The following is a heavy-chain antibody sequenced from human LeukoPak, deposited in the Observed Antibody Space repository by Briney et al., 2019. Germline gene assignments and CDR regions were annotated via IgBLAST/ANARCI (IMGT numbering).Heavy chain of an antibody. V-gene: IGHV1-18*01. D-gene: IGHD7-27*01. CDR3: VGGAPNWGFDF. Sequence: ASVKVSCKASGYTFTSYGISWVRQAPGQGLGWMGWISAYNGNTNYAQKLQGRVTMTTDTSTSTAYMELRSLRSEDTAVYYCVGGAPNWGFDFWGQGTLVTVSS. CDR2: ISAYNGNT. CDR1: GYTFTSYG. J-gene: IGHJ4*02.